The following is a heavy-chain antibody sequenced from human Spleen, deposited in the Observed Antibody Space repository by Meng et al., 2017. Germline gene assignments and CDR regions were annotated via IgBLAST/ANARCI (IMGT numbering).Heavy chain of an antibody. V-gene: IGHV4-34*01. J-gene: IGHJ4*02. CDR1: GGSFRDYY. CDR2: INHSGST. CDR3: ARGPTTMDHDFDY. Sequence: QVRLQHWGPGSLQPSETRSLTCVVSGGSFRDYYWSWMRQPPGKGLEWIGEINHSGSTNYNPSLESRATISVDTSQNNLSLKLSSVTDADSAVYYCARGPTTMDHDFDYWGQGTLVTVSS. D-gene: IGHD4-11*01.